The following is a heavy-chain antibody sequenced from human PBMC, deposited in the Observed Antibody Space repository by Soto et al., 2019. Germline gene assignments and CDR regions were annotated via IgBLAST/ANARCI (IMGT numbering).Heavy chain of an antibody. V-gene: IGHV3-30*02. CDR2: LGFDVVGR. CDR3: AREPGGPDYPMDV. Sequence: WGSLRLSCAASGFDFSSYGVHCVRQTPCKGLEWVAFLGFDVVGRYYADSVKGRFTISRDNSKKMLYLQMDSLRAFYTAFYYCAREPGGPDYPMDVGGKATTVPVSS. CDR1: GFDFSSYG. D-gene: IGHD3-16*01. J-gene: IGHJ6*04.